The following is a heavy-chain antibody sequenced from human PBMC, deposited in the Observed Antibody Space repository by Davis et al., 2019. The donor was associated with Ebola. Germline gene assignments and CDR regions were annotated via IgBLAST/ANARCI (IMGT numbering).Heavy chain of an antibody. J-gene: IGHJ6*02. CDR2: INWNSGRI. Sequence: SLKISCAASGFSFHDYAMHWVRQVPGKGLEWVSGINWNSGRIGYADSTRGRFTISRDNAKNSPYLQINSLRPEDTALYYCAKDTSPTMSQGDGMDVWGQGTTVTVSS. V-gene: IGHV3-9*01. CDR1: GFSFHDYA. CDR3: AKDTSPTMSQGDGMDV. D-gene: IGHD3-22*01.